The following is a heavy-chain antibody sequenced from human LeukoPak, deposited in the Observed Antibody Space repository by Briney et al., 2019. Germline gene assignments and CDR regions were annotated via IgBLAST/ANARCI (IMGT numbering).Heavy chain of an antibody. J-gene: IGHJ1*01. CDR2: IYYSGST. CDR1: GGSISSSSYN. D-gene: IGHD6-6*01. V-gene: IGHV4-39*01. CDR3: ARPSTKYSSSSGYFQH. Sequence: SETLSLTCTVSGGSISSSSYNWGWIRQPPGKGLEWIGSIYYSGSTYYNPSLKSRVTISVDTSKNQFSQKLSSVTAADTAVYYCARPSTKYSSSSGYFQHWGQGTLVTVSS.